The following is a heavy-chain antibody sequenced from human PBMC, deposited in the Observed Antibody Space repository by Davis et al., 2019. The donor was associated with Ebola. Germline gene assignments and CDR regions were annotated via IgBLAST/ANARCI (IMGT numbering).Heavy chain of an antibody. CDR3: AKVSGLWFGGPFDY. CDR1: GFTFSIYA. D-gene: IGHD3-10*01. V-gene: IGHV3-23*01. Sequence: GESLKISCAASGFTFSIYAMSWVRQAPGKGLEWVSVIGGIDGATYYADSVKGRFTISRDNSKNTLYLQMKSLRAEDTAIYYCAKVSGLWFGGPFDYWGQGTLVTVSS. CDR2: IGGIDGAT. J-gene: IGHJ4*02.